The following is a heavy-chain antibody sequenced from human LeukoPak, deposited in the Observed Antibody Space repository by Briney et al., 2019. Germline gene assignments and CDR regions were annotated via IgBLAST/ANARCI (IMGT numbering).Heavy chain of an antibody. Sequence: GGSLRLSCAASGFTFSNYWMNWVRQAPGKGLMWVSHINPGDGSTTGYADSVEGRFTVSRDNAKNTLYLQMSSLKDEDTAVYYCVRDGAGTIPYDLWGQGTLVTVSS. J-gene: IGHJ4*01. V-gene: IGHV3-74*01. CDR2: INPGDGSTT. D-gene: IGHD3-22*01. CDR3: VRDGAGTIPYDL. CDR1: GFTFSNYW.